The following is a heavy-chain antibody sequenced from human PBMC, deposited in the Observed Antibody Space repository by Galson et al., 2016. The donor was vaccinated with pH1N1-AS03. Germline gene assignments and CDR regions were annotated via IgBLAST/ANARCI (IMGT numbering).Heavy chain of an antibody. J-gene: IGHJ4*02. V-gene: IGHV1-18*01. CDR2: IKNNXXNT. CDR3: ARVWPGKDRRLDN. Sequence: SVKVSCKASGYTFSNYGITWVRQAPGQGLQWMGWIKNNXXNTIYGQNFQGRVTLTTDPSTNTAYMELKNLRADDTAVYYCARVWPGKDRRLDNWGQGTLVTVSS. CDR1: GYTFSNYG. D-gene: IGHD4-23*01.